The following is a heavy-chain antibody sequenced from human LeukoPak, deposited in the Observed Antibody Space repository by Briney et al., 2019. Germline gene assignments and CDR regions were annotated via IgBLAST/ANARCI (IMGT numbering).Heavy chain of an antibody. CDR1: GFTFTNYN. J-gene: IGHJ5*02. V-gene: IGHV3-48*01. D-gene: IGHD4-17*01. CDR2: ISGGSGTI. CDR3: ARLYGDWFDP. Sequence: GGSLRPSCAASGFTFTNYNMNWVRQAPGKGLEWISYISGGSGTIYYADSVRGRFTVSRDNAKDSLWLQMDSLRVEDTAVYFCARLYGDWFDPWGPGTLVTVSS.